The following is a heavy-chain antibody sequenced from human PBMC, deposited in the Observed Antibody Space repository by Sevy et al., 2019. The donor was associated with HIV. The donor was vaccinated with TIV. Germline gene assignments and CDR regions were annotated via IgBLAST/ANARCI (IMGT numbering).Heavy chain of an antibody. V-gene: IGHV3-30-3*01. D-gene: IGHD6-25*01. J-gene: IGHJ3*02. CDR2: ISYDGSNK. CDR3: ARARVAAAADDAFDI. CDR1: GFTFSSYA. Sequence: GGSLRLSCAASGFTFSSYAMHWVRQAPGKGLEWVAVISYDGSNKYCADSVKGRFTISRDNSKNTLYLQMNSLRAEDTAVYYCARARVAAAADDAFDIWGQGTMVTVSS.